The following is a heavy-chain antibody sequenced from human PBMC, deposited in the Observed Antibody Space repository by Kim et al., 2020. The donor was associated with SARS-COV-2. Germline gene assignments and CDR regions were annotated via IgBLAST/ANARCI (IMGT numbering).Heavy chain of an antibody. Sequence: ASVKVSCKVSGYIFTELSIHWVRQVPEKGLEWMGGFDPADGERNYAQKFQGRVTMTEDTSTETAYMELTNLTSEDTAVYYCARGNRVDDYGFFYWFDPWGQGALVPVS. J-gene: IGHJ5*02. CDR1: GYIFTELS. V-gene: IGHV1-24*01. D-gene: IGHD4-17*01. CDR3: ARGNRVDDYGFFYWFDP. CDR2: FDPADGER.